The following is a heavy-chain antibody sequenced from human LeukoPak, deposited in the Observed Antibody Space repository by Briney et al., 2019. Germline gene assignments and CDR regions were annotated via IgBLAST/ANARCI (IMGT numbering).Heavy chain of an antibody. CDR3: ARDCGGGSCYDY. V-gene: IGHV3-11*04. CDR1: GFTFSDYY. Sequence: GGSLRLSCAASGFTFSDYYMTWIRQAPGKGLEWLSFISTSGTTIYYADSVRGRFTVSRNDAKNSLYLQMNSLRAEDTAVYYCARDCGGGSCYDYWGQGTLVTVSS. CDR2: ISTSGTTI. J-gene: IGHJ4*02. D-gene: IGHD2-15*01.